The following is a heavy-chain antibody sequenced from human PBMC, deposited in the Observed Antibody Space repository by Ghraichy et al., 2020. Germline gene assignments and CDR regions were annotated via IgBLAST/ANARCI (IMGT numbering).Heavy chain of an antibody. CDR1: GFTFSNAW. CDR3: TTEGHSWPSHYYYYGMDV. V-gene: IGHV3-15*01. CDR2: IKSKTDGGTT. D-gene: IGHD5-18*01. J-gene: IGHJ6*02. Sequence: GGELRISCAASGFTFSNAWMSWVRQAPGKGLEWVGRIKSKTDGGTTDYAAPVKGRFTISRDDSKNTLYLQMNSLKTEDTAVYYCTTEGHSWPSHYYYYGMDVWGQGTTVTVSS.